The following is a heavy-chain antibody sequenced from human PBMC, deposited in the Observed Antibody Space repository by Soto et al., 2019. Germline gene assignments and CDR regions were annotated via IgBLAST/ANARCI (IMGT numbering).Heavy chain of an antibody. CDR2: IYWNDDK. J-gene: IGHJ3*02. CDR3: AHRVAGDAFDI. Sequence: QITLKESGPTLVKPTQTLTLTCTFSGFSLSTSGVGVGWIRQPPGKALEWLALIYWNDDKRYSPSLKSRLTITKDTSKNQVVLTMTNMDPVDTATYYRAHRVAGDAFDIWGQGTMVTVSS. V-gene: IGHV2-5*01. D-gene: IGHD6-19*01. CDR1: GFSLSTSGVG.